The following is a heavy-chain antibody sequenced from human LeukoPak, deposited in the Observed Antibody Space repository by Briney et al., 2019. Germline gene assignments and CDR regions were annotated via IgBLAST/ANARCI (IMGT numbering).Heavy chain of an antibody. CDR3: ARLGSWFDP. V-gene: IGHV4-30-2*02. D-gene: IGHD1-26*01. CDR1: GGSISSGGYS. CDR2: IYHSGST. Sequence: SETLSLTCAVSGGSISSGGYSWSWIRQPPGKGLEWIGYIYHSGSTYYNPSLKSRVTISVDTSKNQFSLKLSSVNAADTAVYYCARLGSWFDPWGQGTLVTVSS. J-gene: IGHJ5*02.